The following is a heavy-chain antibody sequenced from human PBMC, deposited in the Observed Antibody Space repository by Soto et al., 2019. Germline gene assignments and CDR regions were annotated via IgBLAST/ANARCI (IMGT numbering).Heavy chain of an antibody. D-gene: IGHD2-15*01. Sequence: EVQLLEFGGGLVQPGGSLRLSCAASGFTFSSYAMSWVRQAPGKGLEWVSAISGSGGSTYYADSVKGRFTISRDTSKHTLYLQMNSLRAEDRAVYDCAKDKEVVVAATLGYWGQGPLVTVSS. V-gene: IGHV3-23*01. CDR2: ISGSGGST. CDR1: GFTFSSYA. CDR3: AKDKEVVVAATLGY. J-gene: IGHJ4*02.